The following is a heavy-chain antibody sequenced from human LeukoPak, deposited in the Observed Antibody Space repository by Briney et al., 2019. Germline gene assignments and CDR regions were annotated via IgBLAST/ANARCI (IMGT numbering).Heavy chain of an antibody. CDR3: ARHGAARNYYYYYMDV. V-gene: IGHV4-4*09. Sequence: ETLSLTCTVSGGSISSYYWSWIRQPPGKGLEWIGYIYTSGSTNYNPSLKSRVTISVDTSKNQFSLKLSSVTAADTAVYYCARHGAARNYYYYYMDVWGKGTTVTVSS. CDR2: IYTSGST. D-gene: IGHD6-6*01. J-gene: IGHJ6*03. CDR1: GGSISSYY.